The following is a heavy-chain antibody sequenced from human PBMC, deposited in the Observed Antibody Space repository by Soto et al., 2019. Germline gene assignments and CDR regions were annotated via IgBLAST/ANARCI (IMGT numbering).Heavy chain of an antibody. V-gene: IGHV5-10-1*01. D-gene: IGHD6-19*01. CDR3: PSHPGPIAVEADV. J-gene: IGHJ6*02. Sequence: PGEALKISCKGSGYRFSSYWISGGRQMPGKGLEWMGRIDPTGSYTNYSPSFRGHVSISIDKSINTAYLQWSGLRASDTAMYYCPSHPGPIAVEADVSRQALTLNVSS. CDR1: GYRFSSYW. CDR2: IDPTGSYT.